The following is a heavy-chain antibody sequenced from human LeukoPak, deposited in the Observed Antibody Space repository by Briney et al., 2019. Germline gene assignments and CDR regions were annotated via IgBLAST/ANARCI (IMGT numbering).Heavy chain of an antibody. D-gene: IGHD5-12*01. J-gene: IGHJ4*02. V-gene: IGHV3-11*01. Sequence: GGSLRLSCAASGFTFSDYYMSWIRQAPGKGLEWVSYISSSGNIVYYTDSVKGRFTISRDNAKNSLFLQMNSLRAEDTAVYFCASFQWLRYFDFWGRGTLVTVSS. CDR1: GFTFSDYY. CDR3: ASFQWLRYFDF. CDR2: ISSSGNIV.